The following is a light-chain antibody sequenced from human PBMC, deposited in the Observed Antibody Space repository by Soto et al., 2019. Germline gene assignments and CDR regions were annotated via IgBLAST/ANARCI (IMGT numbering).Light chain of an antibody. V-gene: IGLV2-14*01. J-gene: IGLJ1*01. CDR3: SSYTSSSTLGV. CDR2: DVS. Sequence: QSALTQPASVSGSPGQSITISCTGTSSDVGGYNYVSWYQQHPGKAPKLMIYDVSNRHLGVSYRFSGSKSGNTASLTISGLQAEDEADYYCSSYTSSSTLGVFGTGTKVTVL. CDR1: SSDVGGYNY.